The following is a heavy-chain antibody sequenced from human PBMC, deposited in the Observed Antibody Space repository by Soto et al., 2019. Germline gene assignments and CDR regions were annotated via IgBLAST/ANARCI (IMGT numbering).Heavy chain of an antibody. CDR3: ARHNSGYDTFFDF. CDR2: IYYSGST. Sequence: SETLSLTCTVSGGSISSGRHHWRWIRQPPGKGLEWIGSIYYSGSTYYNPSLRSRVTVSVETSKNQFSLTLSSVTAADTAVYYCARHNSGYDTFFDFWGQGTQVTVSS. J-gene: IGHJ4*02. CDR1: GGSISSGRHH. V-gene: IGHV4-39*01. D-gene: IGHD5-12*01.